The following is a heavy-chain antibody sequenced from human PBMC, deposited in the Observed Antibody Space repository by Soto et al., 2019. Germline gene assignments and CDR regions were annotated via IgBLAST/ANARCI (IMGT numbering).Heavy chain of an antibody. J-gene: IGHJ3*02. CDR3: ARAYCGGDCYSAGGLGDAFDI. CDR1: GFTFSSYW. CDR2: IKQDGSEK. Sequence: GSLRLSCAASGFTFSSYWMSWVRQAPGKGLEWVANIKQDGSEKYYVDSVKGRFTISRDNAKNSLYLQMNSLRAEDTAVYYRARAYCGGDCYSAGGLGDAFDIWGQGTMVTVSS. D-gene: IGHD2-21*02. V-gene: IGHV3-7*03.